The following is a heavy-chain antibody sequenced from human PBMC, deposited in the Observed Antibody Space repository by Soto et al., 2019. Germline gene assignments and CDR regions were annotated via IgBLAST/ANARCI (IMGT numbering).Heavy chain of an antibody. J-gene: IGHJ4*02. V-gene: IGHV5-51*01. D-gene: IGHD6-19*01. CDR1: GYSFTKYW. Sequence: GESLKISCKGSGYSFTKYWIGWLRQMPGKGLEWMGIIYPGDFDTRYSPSFQGQVSISVDKSISTACLQWSSLRASDSGMYFCARHDDSSGWYFFDYWGQGTKVTVSS. CDR2: IYPGDFDT. CDR3: ARHDDSSGWYFFDY.